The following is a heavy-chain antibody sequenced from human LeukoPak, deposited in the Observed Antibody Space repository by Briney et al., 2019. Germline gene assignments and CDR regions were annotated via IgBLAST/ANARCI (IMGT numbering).Heavy chain of an antibody. CDR3: ARDRYCSA. J-gene: IGHJ5*02. CDR2: IKQDGSEK. Sequence: GGSLRLSCAASGFTFSNYWMSRVRRAPGKGLEWVANIKQDGSEKYYVDSVKGRFTISRDNAKNSLFLQMNSLRAEDTAMYYCARDRYCSAWGQGTLVTVSS. D-gene: IGHD2-15*01. V-gene: IGHV3-7*01. CDR1: GFTFSNYW.